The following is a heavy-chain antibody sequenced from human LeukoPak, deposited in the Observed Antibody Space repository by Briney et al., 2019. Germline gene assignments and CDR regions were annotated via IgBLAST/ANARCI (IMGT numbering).Heavy chain of an antibody. CDR1: GYTFTSYD. CDR3: ATKTVMDS. Sequence: ASVKVSCKASGYTFTSYDINWVRQATGQGLEWMGWMNPNSGDTGYAQKFQGRLTMTRNTSISTAYMELSSLGSEDTALYSCATKTVMDSWGQGTLVTVSS. D-gene: IGHD2-21*02. V-gene: IGHV1-8*01. CDR2: MNPNSGDT. J-gene: IGHJ4*02.